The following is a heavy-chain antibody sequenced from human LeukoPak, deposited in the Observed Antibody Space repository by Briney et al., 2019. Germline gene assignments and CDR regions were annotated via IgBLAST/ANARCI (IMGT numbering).Heavy chain of an antibody. Sequence: GASVKVSCKASGYTFTSYGIIWVRQAPGQGLEWMGRVSGYNSNTKNAQKFQGRVTLTTDTSTSTAYMELRSLRSDDTAVYYCARDLTYYYGSGRESITWGGMDVWGQGTTVTVSS. J-gene: IGHJ6*02. CDR3: ARDLTYYYGSGRESITWGGMDV. CDR1: GYTFTSYG. CDR2: VSGYNSNT. V-gene: IGHV1-18*01. D-gene: IGHD3-10*01.